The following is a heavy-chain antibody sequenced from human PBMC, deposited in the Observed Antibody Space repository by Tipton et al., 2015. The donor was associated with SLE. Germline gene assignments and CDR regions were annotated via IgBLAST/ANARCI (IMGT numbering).Heavy chain of an antibody. CDR2: TSYDESNK. CDR3: ATHVGNALDY. CDR1: GFNFRSYG. V-gene: IGHV3-30*03. J-gene: IGHJ4*02. D-gene: IGHD2-15*01. Sequence: SLRLSCAASGFNFRSYGMHWVRQAPGKGLEWVAVTSYDESNKNYADSVKGRFTISRDNHKNTLYLQMNSLRDEDTAVYYCATHVGNALDYWGQGTLVSVSS.